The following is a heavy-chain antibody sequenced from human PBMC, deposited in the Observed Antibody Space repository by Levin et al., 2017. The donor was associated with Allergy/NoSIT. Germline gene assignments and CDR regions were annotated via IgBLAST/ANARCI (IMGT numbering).Heavy chain of an antibody. CDR3: ARGLRASHYIGRSSYYYYGMDV. CDR2: INHSGST. D-gene: IGHD1-26*01. CDR1: GGSFSGYY. J-gene: IGHJ6*02. V-gene: IGHV4-34*01. Sequence: PSETLSLTCAVYGGSFSGYYWSWIRQPPGKGLEWIGEINHSGSTNYNPSLKSRVTISVDTSKNQFSLKLSSVTAADTAVYYCARGLRASHYIGRSSYYYYGMDVWGQGTTVTVSS.